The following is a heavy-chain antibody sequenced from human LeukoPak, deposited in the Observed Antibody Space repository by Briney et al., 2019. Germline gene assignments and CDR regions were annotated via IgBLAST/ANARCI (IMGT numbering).Heavy chain of an antibody. V-gene: IGHV3-64D*06. CDR3: VNEVGTYYYGMDV. J-gene: IGHJ6*02. CDR2: ISSNGGST. D-gene: IGHD1-1*01. Sequence: GGSLRLSCSASGFTFSSYAMHWVRQATGKGLEYVSAISSNGGSTYYADSVKGRFTISRDNSKNTLYLQMSSLRAEDTAVYYCVNEVGTYYYGMDVWGQGTTVTVSS. CDR1: GFTFSSYA.